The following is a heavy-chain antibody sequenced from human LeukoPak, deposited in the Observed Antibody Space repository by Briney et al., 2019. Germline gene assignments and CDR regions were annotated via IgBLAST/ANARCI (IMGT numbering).Heavy chain of an antibody. Sequence: GGSLRLSCAASGFTFSSYSMNWVRQAPGKGLEWGSSISSSSSYIYYADSVKGRFTISRDNAKNSLYLQMNSLRAEDTAVYYCARESSPEDAFDIWGQGTMVTVSS. CDR1: GFTFSSYS. CDR2: ISSSSSYI. CDR3: ARESSPEDAFDI. J-gene: IGHJ3*02. V-gene: IGHV3-21*01.